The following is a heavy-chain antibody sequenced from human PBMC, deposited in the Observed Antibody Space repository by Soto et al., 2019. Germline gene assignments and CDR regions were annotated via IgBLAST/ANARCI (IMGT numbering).Heavy chain of an antibody. J-gene: IGHJ4*02. CDR3: AKDKPGTTSFDY. CDR1: GFTISSNA. CDR2: ISDRGDTT. D-gene: IGHD1-1*01. V-gene: IGHV3-23*01. Sequence: SLRLAWAASGFTISSNAMYWVRQAPGKGLEWVSGISDRGDTTHYADSVKGRFTISRDTSKNTLYLQLNTLRADDTAVYYCAKDKPGTTSFDYWGQGTLVTVSS.